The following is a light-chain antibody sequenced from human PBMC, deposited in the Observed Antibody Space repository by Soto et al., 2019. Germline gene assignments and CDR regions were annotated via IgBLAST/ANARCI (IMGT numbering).Light chain of an antibody. V-gene: IGLV3-21*04. CDR1: NIGSKS. Sequence: SYELTQPPSVSVAPGKTARITCGGNNIGSKSVHWYQQKPGQAPVLVIYYDSDRPSGIPERFSGSNSGNTATLTISRVEARDEADYYCQVWDSSSASFGGGTKLTVL. CDR3: QVWDSSSAS. CDR2: YDS. J-gene: IGLJ2*01.